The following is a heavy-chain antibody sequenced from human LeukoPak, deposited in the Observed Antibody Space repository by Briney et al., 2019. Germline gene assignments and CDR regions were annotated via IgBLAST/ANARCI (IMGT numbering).Heavy chain of an antibody. CDR2: ISSSSSYI. Sequence: PGGSLRLSCAASGFTVSSNYMSWVRQAPGKGLEWVSSISSSSSYIYYADSVKGRFTISRDNAKNSLYLQMNSLRAEDTAVYYCARQSSSWYYLFDYWGQGTLVTVSS. J-gene: IGHJ4*02. CDR3: ARQSSSWYYLFDY. D-gene: IGHD6-13*01. V-gene: IGHV3-21*01. CDR1: GFTVSSNY.